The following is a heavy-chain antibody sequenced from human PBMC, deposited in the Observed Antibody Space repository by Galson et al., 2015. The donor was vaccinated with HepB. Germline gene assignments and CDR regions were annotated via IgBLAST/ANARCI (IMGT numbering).Heavy chain of an antibody. CDR2: ISAYNGNT. D-gene: IGHD3-10*01. Sequence: SVKVSCKASGYTFTSYGISWVRQAPGQGLEWMGWISAYNGNTNYAQKLQGRVTMTTDASTDTAYMELSSLRSEDTAVYYCATDLGGSGSYYNGYYYYGMDVWGQGTTVTVSS. CDR3: ATDLGGSGSYYNGYYYYGMDV. V-gene: IGHV1-18*01. CDR1: GYTFTSYG. J-gene: IGHJ6*02.